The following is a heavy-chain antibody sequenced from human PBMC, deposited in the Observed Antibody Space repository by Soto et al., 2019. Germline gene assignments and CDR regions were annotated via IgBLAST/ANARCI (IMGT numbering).Heavy chain of an antibody. Sequence: SETLSLTCAVYGGSFSGYYWSWIRQPPGKGLEWIGEINHSGSTNYNPSLKSRVTISVDTSKNQFSLKLSSVTAADTAVYYCARMKTHRCITIPNGFDPWGQGTLVTVSS. D-gene: IGHD3-3*01. CDR3: ARMKTHRCITIPNGFDP. CDR1: GGSFSGYY. V-gene: IGHV4-34*01. CDR2: INHSGST. J-gene: IGHJ5*02.